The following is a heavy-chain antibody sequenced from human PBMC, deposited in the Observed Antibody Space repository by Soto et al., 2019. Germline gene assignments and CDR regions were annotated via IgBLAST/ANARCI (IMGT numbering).Heavy chain of an antibody. CDR1: GFTFSNYG. J-gene: IGHJ6*02. V-gene: IGHV3-30*18. CDR3: AKDGYRYGYPYYYYGMDV. CDR2: ISDDGSNK. Sequence: PGGSLRLSCAASGFTFSNYGMHWVRQAPGKGLEWVAVISDDGSNKYYEDSVKGRFTISRDNSKNTLYLQMNSLRAEDTAVYYCAKDGYRYGYPYYYYGMDVWGQGTTVTVSS. D-gene: IGHD5-18*01.